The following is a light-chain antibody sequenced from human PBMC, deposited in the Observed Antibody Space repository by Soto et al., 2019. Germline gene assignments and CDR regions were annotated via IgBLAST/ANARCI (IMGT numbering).Light chain of an antibody. CDR3: QQYGSSPRT. Sequence: EIVLTQSPATLSLSPGESSTLSCRASQSVCTSCLAWYQQKPGQPPRLLLYDVSSRATGIPDRFSGSGSGTDFTLTISRLEPEDFAVYYCQQYGSSPRTFGRGTKVDIK. CDR2: DVS. CDR1: QSVCTSC. V-gene: IGKV3-20*01. J-gene: IGKJ1*01.